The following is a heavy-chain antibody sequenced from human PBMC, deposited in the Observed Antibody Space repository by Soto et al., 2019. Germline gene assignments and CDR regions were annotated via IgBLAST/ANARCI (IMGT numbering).Heavy chain of an antibody. V-gene: IGHV5-51*01. J-gene: IGHJ4*02. CDR3: ARSPRSSPYFDY. Sequence: GESLKMASQCSGYTFSYFWIGWVRQLPGKGLEWMGIIYPGDHETRYSPSFHGKVTISADKSINTAYLQWNSLEASDTAFYFCARSPRSSPYFDYWGQGALVPVSS. D-gene: IGHD6-13*01. CDR2: IYPGDHET. CDR1: GYTFSYFW.